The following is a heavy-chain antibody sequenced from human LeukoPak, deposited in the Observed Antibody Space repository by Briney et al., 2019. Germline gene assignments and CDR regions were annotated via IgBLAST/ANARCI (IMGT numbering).Heavy chain of an antibody. CDR1: GFTVSRSH. V-gene: IGHV3-53*01. D-gene: IGHD1-14*01. CDR2: IYSDGNI. Sequence: HAGGSLRLSCAASGFTVSRSHMSWIRQAPGKGLEWVSLIYSDGNIHYADSVKGRFTISRDISKNTLYLQMNSLRAEGTAVYYCVRADNGFDQWGQGALVTVSS. J-gene: IGHJ4*02. CDR3: VRADNGFDQ.